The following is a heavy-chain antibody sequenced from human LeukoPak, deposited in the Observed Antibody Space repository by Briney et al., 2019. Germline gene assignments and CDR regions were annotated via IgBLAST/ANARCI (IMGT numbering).Heavy chain of an antibody. Sequence: PGGSLRLSCAASGFTFSSYGMHWVRQAPGKGLEWVAFIRYDGSNKYYADSVKGRFTISRDNSKNTLYLQMNSLRAEDTAVYYCAKESYYDSSGYPSPDFDYWGQGTLVTVSS. CDR2: IRYDGSNK. CDR1: GFTFSSYG. V-gene: IGHV3-30*02. CDR3: AKESYYDSSGYPSPDFDY. D-gene: IGHD3-22*01. J-gene: IGHJ4*02.